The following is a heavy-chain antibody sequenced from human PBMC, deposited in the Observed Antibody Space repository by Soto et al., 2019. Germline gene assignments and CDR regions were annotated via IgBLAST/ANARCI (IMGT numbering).Heavy chain of an antibody. CDR2: IIPIFGTA. CDR1: GGTFSSYA. CDR3: ARADSSGYYY. J-gene: IGHJ4*02. V-gene: IGHV1-69*13. Sequence: ASVEVSCKXSGGTFSSYAISWVRQAPGQGLEWMGGIIPIFGTANYAQKFQGRVTITADESTSTAYMELSSLRSEDTAVYYCARADSSGYYYWGQGTLVTVSS. D-gene: IGHD3-22*01.